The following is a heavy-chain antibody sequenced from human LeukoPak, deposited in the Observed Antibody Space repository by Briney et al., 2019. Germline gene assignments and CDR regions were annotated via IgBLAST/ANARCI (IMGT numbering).Heavy chain of an antibody. J-gene: IGHJ5*02. Sequence: GGSLRLSCAASGFTFRNYEMNWVRQAPGKGLEWVSYISSSGTSIYYADSVKGRFTISRDNTKNSLYLQMNSLRAEDTAVYYCARAPNLRLGAINNWFAPWGKGTLVTVSS. CDR2: ISSSGTSI. CDR3: ARAPNLRLGAINNWFAP. CDR1: GFTFRNYE. D-gene: IGHD3-3*01. V-gene: IGHV3-48*03.